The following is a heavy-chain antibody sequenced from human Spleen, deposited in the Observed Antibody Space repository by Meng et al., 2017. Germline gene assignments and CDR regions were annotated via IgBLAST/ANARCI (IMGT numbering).Heavy chain of an antibody. J-gene: IGHJ6*02. CDR1: GFTFSGSA. Sequence: GGSLRLSCAASGFTFSGSAMHWVRQASGKGLEWVGRIRSKANSYATAYAASVKGRFTISRDDSKNTAYLQMNSLKTEDTAVYYCTRARYDFWSGYYYYYGMDVWGQGTTVTVSS. CDR2: IRSKANSYAT. CDR3: TRARYDFWSGYYYYYGMDV. V-gene: IGHV3-73*01. D-gene: IGHD3-3*01.